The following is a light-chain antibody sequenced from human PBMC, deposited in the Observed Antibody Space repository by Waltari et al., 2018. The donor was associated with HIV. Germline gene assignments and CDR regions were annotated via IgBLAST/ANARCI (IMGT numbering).Light chain of an antibody. CDR3: QQRSTWPYT. V-gene: IGKV3-11*01. CDR1: QSVSSY. J-gene: IGKJ2*01. Sequence: EIVLTQSPATLSLSPGERATLSCRAGQSVSSYLAWYQQKPGQAPRLHIYDASNRATGIPARFSGSGSGTDFTLTISSLEPEDFAVYYCQQRSTWPYTFGQGTKLEIK. CDR2: DAS.